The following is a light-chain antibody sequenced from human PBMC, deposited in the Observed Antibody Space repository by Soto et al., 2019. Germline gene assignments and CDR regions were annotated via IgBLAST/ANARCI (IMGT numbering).Light chain of an antibody. Sequence: ELVFTQSPATLSLSPGERATLSCRASQSVSSNLAWYQQKPGQTPSLLIYGASTRATGIPRFSGMGSGTELTITISSLKSEDGEVYDGQQYKNWPLTFGGGTKVDIK. CDR3: QQYKNWPLT. CDR1: QSVSSN. J-gene: IGKJ4*01. V-gene: IGKV3-15*01. CDR2: GAS.